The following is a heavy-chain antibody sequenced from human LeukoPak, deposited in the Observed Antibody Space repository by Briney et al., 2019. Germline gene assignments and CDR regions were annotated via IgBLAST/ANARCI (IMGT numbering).Heavy chain of an antibody. CDR1: GGSISISSYY. CDR3: ARHSYGAHDAFDI. CDR2: IYYSGST. V-gene: IGHV4-39*01. D-gene: IGHD4-17*01. Sequence: SETLSLTCIVSGGSISISSYYWGWIRQPPGKGLEWIGSIYYSGSTYYNSSLRSRLTISVDTSKNQFSLKLSSVTAADTAVYYCARHSYGAHDAFDIWGQGTMVTVSS. J-gene: IGHJ3*02.